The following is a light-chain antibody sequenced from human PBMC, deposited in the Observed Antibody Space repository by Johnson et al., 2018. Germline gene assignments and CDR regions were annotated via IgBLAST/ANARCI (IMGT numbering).Light chain of an antibody. J-gene: IGLJ1*01. CDR1: SSNIGNNY. CDR3: GTWDSSLSAGNV. V-gene: IGLV1-51*02. Sequence: QSVLTQPPSVSAAPGQKVTISCSGSSSNIGNNYVSWYQQLPGTAPKLLMYENNKRPSGIPDRFSGSKYGTSATLGITGLQTGDEADYYCGTWDSSLSAGNVFGTGTKVTVL. CDR2: ENN.